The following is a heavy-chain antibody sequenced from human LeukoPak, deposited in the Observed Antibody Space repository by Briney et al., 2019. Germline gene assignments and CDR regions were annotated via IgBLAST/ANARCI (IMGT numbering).Heavy chain of an antibody. J-gene: IGHJ5*02. CDR2: INHSGST. V-gene: IGHV4-34*01. CDR3: ARSKGGRGFDP. CDR1: GGSFSGYY. Sequence: SETLSLTCAVYGGSFSGYYWSWIRQPPGKGLEWIGEINHSGSTNYNPSLKSRVTISVDTSKTQFSLKLSSVTAADTAVYYCARSKGGRGFDPWGQGTLVTVSS. D-gene: IGHD3-16*01.